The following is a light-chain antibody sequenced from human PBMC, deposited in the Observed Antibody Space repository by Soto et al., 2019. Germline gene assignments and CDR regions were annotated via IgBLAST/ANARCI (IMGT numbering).Light chain of an antibody. CDR3: QKYGSAPWT. V-gene: IGKV1-27*01. J-gene: IGKJ1*01. Sequence: DIQMTQSPSSLSASVGDRVTITCRASQGISTYLACYQQKPGRIPKLLIYAASALQSGVPSRFSGSGSGTDFTLTISSLQPEDVATYYCQKYGSAPWTFGRGTKVDIK. CDR1: QGISTY. CDR2: AAS.